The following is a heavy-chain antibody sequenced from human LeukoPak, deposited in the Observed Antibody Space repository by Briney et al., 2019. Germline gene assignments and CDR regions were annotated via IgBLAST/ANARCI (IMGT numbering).Heavy chain of an antibody. Sequence: ASVKVSCKASGYTFTSYYMHWVRQAPGQGLEWMGIINPSGGSTSYAQKFQGRVTMTRDMSTSTVYMELSSLRSEDTAVYYCARGLHYYDSSGYYNDYWGQGTLVTVSS. CDR2: INPSGGST. D-gene: IGHD3-22*01. J-gene: IGHJ4*02. CDR1: GYTFTSYY. CDR3: ARGLHYYDSSGYYNDY. V-gene: IGHV1-46*01.